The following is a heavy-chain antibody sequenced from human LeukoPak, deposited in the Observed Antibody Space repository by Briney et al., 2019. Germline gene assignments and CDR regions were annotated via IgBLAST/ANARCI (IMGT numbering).Heavy chain of an antibody. V-gene: IGHV3-7*04. D-gene: IGHD1-26*01. CDR2: IKQDGSEK. CDR3: AKEGFGNYYSAYFDY. Sequence: GGSLRLSCAASGFTFSSYWMSWVRQAPGKGLEWVANIKQDGSEKYYVDSVKGGFTISRDNAKNSLYLQMNSLRAEDTAVYYCAKEGFGNYYSAYFDYWGQGTLVTVSS. J-gene: IGHJ4*02. CDR1: GFTFSSYW.